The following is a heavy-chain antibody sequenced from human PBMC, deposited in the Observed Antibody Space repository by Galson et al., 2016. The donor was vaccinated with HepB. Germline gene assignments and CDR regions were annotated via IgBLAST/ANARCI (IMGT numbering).Heavy chain of an antibody. D-gene: IGHD4-17*01. J-gene: IGHJ3*02. Sequence: SLRLSCAASGFTFSSYWMHWVRQAPGKGLVWVSGINSDGTSTTYADSVKGRFTISRDNAMNTLYMQMNSLRAEDTAVYYCARESPTTAGAFDIWGQGTMVTVSS. CDR2: INSDGTST. CDR3: ARESPTTAGAFDI. CDR1: GFTFSSYW. V-gene: IGHV3-74*01.